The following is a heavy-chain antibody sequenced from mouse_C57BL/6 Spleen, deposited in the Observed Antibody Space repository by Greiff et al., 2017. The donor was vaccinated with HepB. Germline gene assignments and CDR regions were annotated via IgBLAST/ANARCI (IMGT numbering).Heavy chain of an antibody. Sequence: VQLKQSGPELVKPGASVKISCKASGYTFTDYYMNWVKQSHGKSLEWIGDINPNNGGTSYNQKFKGKATLTVDKSSSTAYMELRSLTSEDSAVYYCARRGGDGYFLDYWGQGTTLTVTS. D-gene: IGHD2-3*01. CDR1: GYTFTDYY. J-gene: IGHJ2*01. CDR2: INPNNGGT. CDR3: ARRGGDGYFLDY. V-gene: IGHV1-26*01.